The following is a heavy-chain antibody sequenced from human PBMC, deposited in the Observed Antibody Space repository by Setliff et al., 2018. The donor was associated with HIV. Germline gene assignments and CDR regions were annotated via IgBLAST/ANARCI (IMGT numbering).Heavy chain of an antibody. Sequence: PSETLSLTCTVSGDSISRCGYYWSWIRQPAGQGLEWIGRIYTSGSTNYNPSLKTRVTLSVDTSKNQFSLRLSSMTAADTAVYYCARGYSGYVGFTSMDVWGQWTTVTVSS. CDR2: IYTSGST. CDR1: GDSISRCGYY. V-gene: IGHV4-61*02. CDR3: ARGYSGYVGFTSMDV. J-gene: IGHJ6*02. D-gene: IGHD1-26*01.